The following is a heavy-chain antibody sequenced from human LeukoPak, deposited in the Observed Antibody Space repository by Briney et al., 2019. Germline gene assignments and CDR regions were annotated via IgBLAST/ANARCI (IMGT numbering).Heavy chain of an antibody. Sequence: GGSLRLSCAASGFTFSSYSMNWVRQAPGKGLEWVSSISSSSSYIYYADSVKGRFTISRDNAKNTLYLQMNSLRAEDTAVYYCAKDWEVGAIDYWGQGTLVTVSS. CDR3: AKDWEVGAIDY. V-gene: IGHV3-21*04. CDR2: ISSSSSYI. J-gene: IGHJ4*02. D-gene: IGHD1-26*01. CDR1: GFTFSSYS.